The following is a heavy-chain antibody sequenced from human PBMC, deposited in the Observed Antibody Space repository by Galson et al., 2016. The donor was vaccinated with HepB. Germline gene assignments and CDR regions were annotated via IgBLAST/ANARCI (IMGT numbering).Heavy chain of an antibody. CDR1: GFTFSHFC. J-gene: IGHJ6*02. D-gene: IGHD2-2*02. CDR2: ISSSGDTI. CDR3: ARDRIPAAIREDYLHDMVV. Sequence: SLRLSCAVSGFTFSHFCMNWVRQAPGKGLEWVSYISSSGDTIYYADSVKGRFTIARDNVRNSLFLQMNSLRDEDTAVYFCARDRIPAAIREDYLHDMVVWGQGTTVTVSS. V-gene: IGHV3-48*02.